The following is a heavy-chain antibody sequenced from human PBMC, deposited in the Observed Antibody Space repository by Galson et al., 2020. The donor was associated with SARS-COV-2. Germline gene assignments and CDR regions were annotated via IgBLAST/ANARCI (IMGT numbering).Heavy chain of an antibody. V-gene: IGHV4-39*02. D-gene: IGHD3-10*01. Sequence: SETLSLTCTVSGGSISDSSYYWDWIRQSPGKGLEWIGSIYYSGSTNYNPSLEGRVTISIFASKNQFSLKVNSLTAADTAVYYCERGSGSYYYFHHWGQGTLVTVSS. CDR2: IYYSGST. J-gene: IGHJ1*01. CDR3: ERGSGSYYYFHH. CDR1: GGSISDSSYY.